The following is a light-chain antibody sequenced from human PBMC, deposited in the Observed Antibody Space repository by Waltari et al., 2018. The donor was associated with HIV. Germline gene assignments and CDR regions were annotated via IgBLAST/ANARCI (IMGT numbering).Light chain of an antibody. Sequence: QSALTQPRSVSGSPGQSVTIPCPGPSSDVGGYHYVSWYQQHPGKAPKLMIYDVSKRPSGVPDRFSGSKSGNTASLTISGLQAADEADYYCCSYAGSYTSPVVFGGGTKLTVL. V-gene: IGLV2-11*01. CDR1: SSDVGGYHY. J-gene: IGLJ2*01. CDR2: DVS. CDR3: CSYAGSYTSPVV.